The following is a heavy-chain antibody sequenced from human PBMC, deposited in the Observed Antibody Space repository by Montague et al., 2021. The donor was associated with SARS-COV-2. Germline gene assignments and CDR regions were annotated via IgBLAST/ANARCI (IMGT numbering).Heavy chain of an antibody. CDR2: IYYSGDT. J-gene: IGHJ4*02. CDR1: GGSISTGSYY. CDR3: VRGGDYTDYGRVDY. V-gene: IGHV4-39*01. Sequence: SETLSLTRSFSGGSISTGSYYWGWIRQPPRKGLEWIGSIYYSGDTYYNPSLKSRVTISVDTSKNRFSLRLSSVTAADTAVYYCVRGGDYTDYGRVDYWGQGTLVIVSS. D-gene: IGHD4-11*01.